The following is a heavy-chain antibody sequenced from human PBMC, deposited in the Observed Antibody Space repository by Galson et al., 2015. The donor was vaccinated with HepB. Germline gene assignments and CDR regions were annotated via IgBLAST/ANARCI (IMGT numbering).Heavy chain of an antibody. CDR1: GFTFSSYV. D-gene: IGHD3/OR15-3a*01. J-gene: IGHJ6*03. V-gene: IGHV3-30-3*01. CDR3: ARDGPETSLYYYMDV. CDR2: ISYDVSKK. Sequence: SLRLSCAASGFTFSSYVMHWVRQAPGKGLEWVTLISYDVSKKYYADSVKGRFTISRDNSKNTLYLQMNSLRTEDTAVYYCARDGPETSLYYYMDVWGKGTTVTVSS.